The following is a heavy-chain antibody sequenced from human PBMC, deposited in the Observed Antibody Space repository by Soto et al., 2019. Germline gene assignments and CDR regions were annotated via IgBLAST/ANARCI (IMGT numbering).Heavy chain of an antibody. J-gene: IGHJ4*02. CDR3: ARDSGSYWYYFDY. V-gene: IGHV3-23*01. D-gene: IGHD1-26*01. Sequence: EVQLLESGGGLVQPGGSLRLSCAASGFTFSSYAMSWVRQAPGKGLEWVSAISGSGGSTYYADSVKGRFTISRDNAKNSLYLQMNSLRAEDTAVYYCARDSGSYWYYFDYWGQGTLVTVSS. CDR1: GFTFSSYA. CDR2: ISGSGGST.